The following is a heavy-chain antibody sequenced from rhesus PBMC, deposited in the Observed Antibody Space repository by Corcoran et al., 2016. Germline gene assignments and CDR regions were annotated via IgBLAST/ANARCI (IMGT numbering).Heavy chain of an antibody. CDR3: ASFNEGGLDS. CDR2: ICGVGWST. CDR1: GGSIRSNW. D-gene: IGHD1-32*01. J-gene: IGHJ6*01. V-gene: IGHV4-173*01. Sequence: QLQLQLSGPGLVKPSETLSLTCAVSGGSIRSNWWSWIRQPPGKGLEGIGGIPGRGPGGFVRICGVGWSTTYNPSLQVRVAISTDTSKNPLSLKLISVTAADTAVYYCASFNEGGLDSWGQGVVVTVSS.